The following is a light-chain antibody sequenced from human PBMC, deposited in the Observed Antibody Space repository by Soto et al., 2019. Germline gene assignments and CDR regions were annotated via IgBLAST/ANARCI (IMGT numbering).Light chain of an antibody. CDR3: CSLKTSHTYG. Sequence: QSALTQPASVSGSPGQSITISCTGTSSDIGHYDYVSWYQQHPCKAPKLMIYHVTYRPSGVSNRYSGSKSGNSASLTISGLQADDEADYYCCSLKTSHTYGFGSGTKVTLL. V-gene: IGLV2-14*03. J-gene: IGLJ1*01. CDR1: SSDIGHYDY. CDR2: HVT.